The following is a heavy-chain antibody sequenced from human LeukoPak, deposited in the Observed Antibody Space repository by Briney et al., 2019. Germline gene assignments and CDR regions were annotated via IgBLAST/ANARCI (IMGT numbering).Heavy chain of an antibody. V-gene: IGHV1-69*13. J-gene: IGHJ4*02. CDR3: ARAARTGYSSSWFDY. D-gene: IGHD6-13*01. CDR1: GGTFSSYA. CDR2: IIPIFGTA. Sequence: GASVKVSCKASGGTFSSYAISWVRQAPGQGLEWMGRIIPIFGTANYAQKFQGRVTITADESTSTAYMELSSLRSEDTAVYYCARAARTGYSSSWFDYWGQGTLVTVSP.